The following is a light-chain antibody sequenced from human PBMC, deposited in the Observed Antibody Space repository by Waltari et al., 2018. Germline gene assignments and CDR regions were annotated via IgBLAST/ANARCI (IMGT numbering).Light chain of an antibody. V-gene: IGKV1-33*01. CDR2: EAS. CDR3: QQYDNLPLT. Sequence: DLQMTQSPSSLSASVGDRVTITCQASQDISNYLNWYQQKPGKAPKILVYEASNLETGVPARFSGRGSGTDFTFTISSLQPEDIATYYCQQYDNLPLTFGGGTKVEIK. J-gene: IGKJ4*01. CDR1: QDISNY.